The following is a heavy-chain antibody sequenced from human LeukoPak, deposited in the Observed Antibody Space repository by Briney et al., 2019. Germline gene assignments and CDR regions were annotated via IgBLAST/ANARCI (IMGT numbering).Heavy chain of an antibody. V-gene: IGHV3-23*01. J-gene: IGHJ4*02. D-gene: IGHD6-13*01. CDR3: AKRGVAAAASFDY. CDR2: ISGSGDYT. CDR1: GFTFNTYA. Sequence: GGSLRLSCAASGFTFNTYAMSWVRQAPGKGLEWVSTISGSGDYTFYADSVKGRFTISRDNSKNTLYLQMNSLRADDTAVYYCAKRGVAAAASFDYWGQGTLVTVSS.